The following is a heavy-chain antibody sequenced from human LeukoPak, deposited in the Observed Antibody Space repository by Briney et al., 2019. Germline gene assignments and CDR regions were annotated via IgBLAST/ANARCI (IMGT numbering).Heavy chain of an antibody. CDR2: IYYSGST. CDR1: GGSISSYY. J-gene: IGHJ4*02. Sequence: PSETLSLTCTVSGGSISSYYWSWIRQPPGKGLEWIGYIYYSGSTNYNPSLKSRVTISVDTSKNQFSLKLSSVTAADTAVYYCARDGSAVAGTIDYWGQGTLVTVSS. D-gene: IGHD6-19*01. CDR3: ARDGSAVAGTIDY. V-gene: IGHV4-59*01.